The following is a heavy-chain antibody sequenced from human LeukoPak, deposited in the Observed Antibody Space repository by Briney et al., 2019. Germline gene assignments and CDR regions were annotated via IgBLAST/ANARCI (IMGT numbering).Heavy chain of an antibody. Sequence: GRSLRLSCAASGFTFSSYGMHWVRQAPGKGLEWVAVISYDGSNKYYADSVKGRFTISRDNSKNTLYLQMNSLRAEDTAVYYCAKGSQSHYGDLDHWGQGTLVTVSS. CDR1: GFTFSSYG. D-gene: IGHD4-17*01. CDR2: ISYDGSNK. V-gene: IGHV3-30*18. CDR3: AKGSQSHYGDLDH. J-gene: IGHJ4*02.